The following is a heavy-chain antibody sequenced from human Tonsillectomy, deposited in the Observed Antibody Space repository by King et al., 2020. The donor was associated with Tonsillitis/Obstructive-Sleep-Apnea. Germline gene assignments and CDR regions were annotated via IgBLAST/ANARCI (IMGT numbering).Heavy chain of an antibody. CDR1: GGSISSGGYY. Sequence: QLQESGPGLVKPSQTLSLTCTVSGGSISSGGYYWSWIRQHPGKGLEWIGYIYYSGSTYYNPSLKSLVTISVDTSKNQFSLKLGSVTAADTAVYYCAMGRPYCSGGRCTSGWFGPWGQGTLVTASP. V-gene: IGHV4-31*01. J-gene: IGHJ5*02. CDR3: AMGRPYCSGGRCTSGWFGP. CDR2: IYYSGST. D-gene: IGHD2-15*01.